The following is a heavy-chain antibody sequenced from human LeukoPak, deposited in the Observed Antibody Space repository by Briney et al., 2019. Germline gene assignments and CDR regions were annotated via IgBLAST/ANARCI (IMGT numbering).Heavy chain of an antibody. V-gene: IGHV4-59*01. CDR1: GGSISSYY. CDR3: ARWGCSSTSCWFDP. D-gene: IGHD2-2*01. Sequence: KSSETLSLTCTVSGGSISSYYWSWIRQPPGKGLEWIGYIYYSGSTNYNPSLKSRVTISVDTSKHQFSLKLSSVTAADTAVYYCARWGCSSTSCWFDPWGQGTLVTVSS. J-gene: IGHJ5*02. CDR2: IYYSGST.